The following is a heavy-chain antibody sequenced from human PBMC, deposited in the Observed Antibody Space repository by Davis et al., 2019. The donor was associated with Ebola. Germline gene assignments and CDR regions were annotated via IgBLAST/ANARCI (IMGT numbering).Heavy chain of an antibody. V-gene: IGHV3-30*03. Sequence: GESLKISCAASGFTFSSYWMSWVRQAPGKGLEWVALISNDGSNKYYADSVKGRFTISRDNSKNTLYLQMNSLRAEDTAVYYCARTTAMGNWGQGTLVTVSS. CDR3: ARTTAMGN. D-gene: IGHD5-18*01. J-gene: IGHJ4*02. CDR1: GFTFSSYW. CDR2: ISNDGSNK.